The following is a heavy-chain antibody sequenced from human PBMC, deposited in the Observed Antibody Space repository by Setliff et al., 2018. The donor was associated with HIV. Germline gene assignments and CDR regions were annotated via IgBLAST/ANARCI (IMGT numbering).Heavy chain of an antibody. J-gene: IGHJ4*02. V-gene: IGHV3-49*04. CDR3: TSAFADYAYWYFDY. D-gene: IGHD2-8*02. CDR1: GFTFGDYT. CDR2: IRSKTYGGTT. Sequence: PGASLKISCTVSGFTFGDYTMSWVRQAPGKGLEWVGFIRSKTYGGTTEYAASVKGRFTISRDDSKSIAYLQMNSLKTEDTAVYYCTSAFADYAYWYFDYWGQGTLVTVSS.